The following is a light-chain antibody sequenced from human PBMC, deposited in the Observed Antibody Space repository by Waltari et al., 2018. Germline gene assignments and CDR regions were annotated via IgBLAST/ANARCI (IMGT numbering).Light chain of an antibody. CDR3: QAWDSNVAV. V-gene: IGLV3-1*01. CDR2: QDN. Sequence: SFELIKPPSESVSPGQTASVSFSGAKLGVKYDYWYQQKPGQSPMLVMFQDNKRPSGIPERFSGSNSGNTATLTISETQAIDEADYYCQAWDSNVAVFGRGTKVTVL. CDR1: KLGVKY. J-gene: IGLJ3*02.